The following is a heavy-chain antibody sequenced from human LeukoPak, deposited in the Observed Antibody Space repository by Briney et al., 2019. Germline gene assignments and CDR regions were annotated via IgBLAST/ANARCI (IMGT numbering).Heavy chain of an antibody. CDR1: GGSLSSGGYY. CDR2: IYYSGST. V-gene: IGHV4-39*01. CDR3: ARHEYSGSYYGLSWFDP. Sequence: SETLSLTCTGSGGSLSSGGYYWGSIRQPPGKGLGWIASIYYSGSTYYNPSLKSRVTISVDTSKNQLSLKLSSLTAADTAVYYCARHEYSGSYYGLSWFDPWGQGTLVTVSS. J-gene: IGHJ5*02. D-gene: IGHD1-26*01.